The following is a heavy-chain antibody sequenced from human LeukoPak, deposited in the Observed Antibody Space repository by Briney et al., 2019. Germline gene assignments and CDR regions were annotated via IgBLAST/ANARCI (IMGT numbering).Heavy chain of an antibody. V-gene: IGHV3-74*01. Sequence: QSGGSLRLSCAASGFRFSSYWMHWVRQAPGEGLVWVSRIKTDGSSTTYADSVKGRFTISRDNAKNTLYLQMNSLRVEDTAVYYCAIIATADPRMGYWGQGTLVTVSS. D-gene: IGHD6-13*01. CDR2: IKTDGSST. J-gene: IGHJ4*02. CDR3: AIIATADPRMGY. CDR1: GFRFSSYW.